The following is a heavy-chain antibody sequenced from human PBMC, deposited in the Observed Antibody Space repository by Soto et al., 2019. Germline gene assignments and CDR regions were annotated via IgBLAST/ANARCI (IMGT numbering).Heavy chain of an antibody. CDR1: GGTFSSYA. V-gene: IGHV1-69*01. CDR3: ARSANSGSYYSWYYGMDV. Sequence: QVQLVQSGAEVKKPGSSVKVSCKASGGTFSSYAISWVRQAPGQGLEWMGGIIPIFGTANYAQKFQGRVTITADESTSTAYMELSSLRSEDTAVYYCARSANSGSYYSWYYGMDVWGQGTTVTVSS. D-gene: IGHD1-26*01. CDR2: IIPIFGTA. J-gene: IGHJ6*02.